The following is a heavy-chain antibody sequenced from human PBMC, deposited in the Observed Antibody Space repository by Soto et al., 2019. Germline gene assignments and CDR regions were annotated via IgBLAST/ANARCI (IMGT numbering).Heavy chain of an antibody. Sequence: PSETLSLTCTVSASSITDASYWGWIRQPPGKGLEWIGSSHHGGGTYYNPSLKSRVTISVDTSKNQLSLKLTSVAAADAAVYYCARVLSLGSTWYFDYWGQGISVTVSS. CDR1: ASSITDASY. J-gene: IGHJ4*02. CDR2: SHHGGGT. V-gene: IGHV4-38-2*02. D-gene: IGHD6-13*01. CDR3: ARVLSLGSTWYFDY.